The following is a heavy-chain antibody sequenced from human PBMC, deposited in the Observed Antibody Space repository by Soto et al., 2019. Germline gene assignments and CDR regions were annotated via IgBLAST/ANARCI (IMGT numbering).Heavy chain of an antibody. CDR3: ARGSYGGYPRRRGCYGMDV. J-gene: IGHJ6*02. CDR2: IIPIFGTA. D-gene: IGHD4-17*01. Sequence: SVKVSCKASGGTFSSYAISWVRQAPGQGLEWMGGIIPIFGTANYAQKFQGRVTSTADESTSTAYMELSSLRSGDTAVYYCARGSYGGYPRRRGCYGMDVWGQGTTVTASS. V-gene: IGHV1-69*13. CDR1: GGTFSSYA.